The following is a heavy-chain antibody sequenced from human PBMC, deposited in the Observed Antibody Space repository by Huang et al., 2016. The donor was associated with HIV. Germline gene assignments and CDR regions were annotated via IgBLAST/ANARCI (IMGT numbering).Heavy chain of an antibody. Sequence: QLQLQESGPGLVKHSETLSLTCTVSGVSISNSRYYWGWIRQPPGKGLEYIGSIYYSGSTYYNPSLKSRITMSIDSSKNQCSLKLNSVTAADTAVYYCSRQDERGYCAGDCSNHYYFGLDVWGHGTTVTVS. J-gene: IGHJ6*02. V-gene: IGHV4-39*01. CDR2: IYYSGST. D-gene: IGHD2-21*02. CDR3: SRQDERGYCAGDCSNHYYFGLDV. CDR1: GVSISNSRYY.